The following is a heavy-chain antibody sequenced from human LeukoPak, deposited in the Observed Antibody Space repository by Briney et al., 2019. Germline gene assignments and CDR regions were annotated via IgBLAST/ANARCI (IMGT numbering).Heavy chain of an antibody. CDR1: GFTFSDYF. D-gene: IGHD3-22*01. V-gene: IGHV3-11*01. Sequence: GGSLRLSCAASGFTFSDYFMTWIRQAPGKGLEWVSYISGSGSNKYYADSVKGRFTISRDNAKNSLYLQMNSLRAEDTAVYYCARDTVVKMDAFDIWGQGTMVTVSS. J-gene: IGHJ3*02. CDR3: ARDTVVKMDAFDI. CDR2: ISGSGSNK.